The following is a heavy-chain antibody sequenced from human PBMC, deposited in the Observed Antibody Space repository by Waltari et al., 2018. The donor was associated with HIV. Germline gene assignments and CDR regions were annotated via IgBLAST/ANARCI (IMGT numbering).Heavy chain of an antibody. Sequence: QVQLVQSGAEVKKPGASVKVSCKVSGYTLTALSMPWVRQAPGKGLEWMGGFDPEDGETIYAQKFQGRVTMTEDTSTDTAYMELSSLRSEDTAVYYCATVRGYGSGSPYYYYGMDVWGQGTTVTVSS. V-gene: IGHV1-24*01. CDR1: GYTLTALS. J-gene: IGHJ6*02. D-gene: IGHD3-10*01. CDR2: FDPEDGET. CDR3: ATVRGYGSGSPYYYYGMDV.